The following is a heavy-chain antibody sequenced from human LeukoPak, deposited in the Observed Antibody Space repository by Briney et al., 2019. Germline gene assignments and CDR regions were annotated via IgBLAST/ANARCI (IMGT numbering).Heavy chain of an antibody. CDR2: MNPNSGNA. J-gene: IGHJ4*02. Sequence: GASVKVSCKASGHTFAGYDINWVRQATGQGLEWMGWMNPNSGNANSAQKFQGRITMTRDTSIDTAYMELSSLRSEDTAVYYCARVSDPLYDSSGYYPDYWGQGTLVTVSS. D-gene: IGHD3-22*01. CDR1: GHTFAGYD. V-gene: IGHV1-8*01. CDR3: ARVSDPLYDSSGYYPDY.